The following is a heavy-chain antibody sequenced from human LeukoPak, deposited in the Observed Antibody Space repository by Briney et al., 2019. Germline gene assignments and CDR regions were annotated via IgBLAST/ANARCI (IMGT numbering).Heavy chain of an antibody. Sequence: NPGGSLRLSCAASGFTFSSYSMNWVRQAPGKGLEWVSSISSSSSYIYYADSVKGRFTISRDNVKNSLYLQMNSLRAEDTAVYYCAREGYCNITSCPRDAFDLWGQGTMVTVSS. CDR3: AREGYCNITSCPRDAFDL. CDR2: ISSSSSYI. CDR1: GFTFSSYS. J-gene: IGHJ3*01. V-gene: IGHV3-21*01. D-gene: IGHD2-2*01.